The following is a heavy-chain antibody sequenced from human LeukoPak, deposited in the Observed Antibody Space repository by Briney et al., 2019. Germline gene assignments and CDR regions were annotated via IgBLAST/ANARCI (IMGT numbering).Heavy chain of an antibody. CDR3: ARALYNSGWYPDYFDS. CDR1: GFTFSNYW. V-gene: IGHV3-7*01. CDR2: IKRDGSDK. J-gene: IGHJ4*02. D-gene: IGHD6-13*01. Sequence: PGGSLRLSCSASGFTFSNYWMSWVRQAPGKGLEWVANIKRDGSDKYYVVSVEGRFTISRDNAKNSLFLQMSGLRAEDTAMYYCARALYNSGWYPDYFDSWGQGTLVTVSS.